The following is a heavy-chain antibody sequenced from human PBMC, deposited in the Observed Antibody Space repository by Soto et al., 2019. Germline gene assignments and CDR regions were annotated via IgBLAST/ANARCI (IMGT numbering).Heavy chain of an antibody. CDR2: INSNEGST. J-gene: IGHJ4*02. V-gene: IGHV3-64*01. CDR3: ARTSQYYFDY. CDR1: GFTFSSYA. Sequence: SCKASGFTFSSYAMYWVRQAPGKGLEYVSAINSNEGSTYYANSVKGRFTISRDNSKNTLYLQMGSLRAEDMAVYYCARTSQYYFDYWGQGTLVTVSS.